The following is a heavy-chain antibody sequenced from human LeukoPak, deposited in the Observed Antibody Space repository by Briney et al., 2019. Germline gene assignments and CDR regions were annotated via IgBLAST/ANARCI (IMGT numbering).Heavy chain of an antibody. D-gene: IGHD3-22*01. CDR3: ATRGDYSDTSGNSYDALDI. J-gene: IGHJ3*02. Sequence: PSETLSLTCTVSGGSISSSRYYWGWIRQPPGKGLVWIGDVGHSGSADYNPSLKSRVTVSADPSKTQFSLKLTSVTAADTAVYYCATRGDYSDTSGNSYDALDIWGQGTMVTVSS. CDR2: VGHSGSA. CDR1: GGSISSSRYY. V-gene: IGHV4-39*07.